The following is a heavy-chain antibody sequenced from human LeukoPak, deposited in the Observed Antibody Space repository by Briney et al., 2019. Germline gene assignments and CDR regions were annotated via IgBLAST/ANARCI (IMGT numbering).Heavy chain of an antibody. D-gene: IGHD3-3*01. J-gene: IGHJ4*02. CDR2: ISGSGGST. CDR1: GFTFSSYA. V-gene: IGHV3-23*01. Sequence: GGSLRLSCAASGFTFSSYAMSWVRQAPAKGLEWVSAISGSGGSTYYADSVKGRFTISRDNSKNTLYLQMNSLRAEDTAVYYCAKTRKPFYDFWSGYQFDYWGQGTLVTVSS. CDR3: AKTRKPFYDFWSGYQFDY.